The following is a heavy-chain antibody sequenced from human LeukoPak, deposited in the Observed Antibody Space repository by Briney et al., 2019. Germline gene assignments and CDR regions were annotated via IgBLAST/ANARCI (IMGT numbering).Heavy chain of an antibody. D-gene: IGHD2-15*01. CDR3: ARLLSGN. CDR2: ISYDGSNK. CDR1: GFTFSSYA. J-gene: IGHJ4*02. V-gene: IGHV3-30-3*01. Sequence: GGFLRLSCAASGFTFSSYAMHWVRQAPGKGLEWVAVISYDGSNKYYADSVKGRFTISRDNSKNTLYLQMNSLRAEDTAVYYCARLLSGNWGQGTLVTVSS.